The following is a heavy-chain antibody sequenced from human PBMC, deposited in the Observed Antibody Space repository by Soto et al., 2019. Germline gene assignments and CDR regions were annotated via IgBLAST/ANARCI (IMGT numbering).Heavy chain of an antibody. V-gene: IGHV4-31*03. D-gene: IGHD4-17*01. CDR2: IYYSGST. CDR1: GGSISSGGYY. J-gene: IGHJ4*02. CDR3: ARDRAPAVTTWRGGFDY. Sequence: SETLSLTCTVSGGSISSGGYYWSWIRQHPGKGLEWIGYIYYSGSTYYNPSLKSRVTISVDTSKNQFSLKLSSVTAADTAVYYCARDRAPAVTTWRGGFDYWGQGTLVTVSS.